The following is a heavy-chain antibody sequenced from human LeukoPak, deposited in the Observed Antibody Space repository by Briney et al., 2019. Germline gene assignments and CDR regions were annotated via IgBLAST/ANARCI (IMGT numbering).Heavy chain of an antibody. CDR2: INPSGGSQ. D-gene: IGHD1-26*01. CDR1: GNTITSYY. CDR3: ARSYTEFYGMDV. V-gene: IGHV1-46*01. Sequence: ASVKVSCKASGNTITSYYMHWVRQAPGQGLEWMGIINPSGGSQSYAQKFRGRVTMTRDTSTSTVYMELSSLRSEDTAVYYCARSYTEFYGMDVWGRGTTVTVSS. J-gene: IGHJ6*02.